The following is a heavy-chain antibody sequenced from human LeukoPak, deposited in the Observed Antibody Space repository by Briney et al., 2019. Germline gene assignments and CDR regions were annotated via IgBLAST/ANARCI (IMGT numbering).Heavy chain of an antibody. CDR1: GYTFTGYY. V-gene: IGHV1-2*06. CDR2: INPNSGGT. J-gene: IGHJ4*02. D-gene: IGHD2-15*01. Sequence: ASVTVSCKASGYTFTGYYMHWVRQAPGQGLEWMGRINPNSGGTNYAQKFQGRVTMTRDTSISTAYMELSRLRSDDTAVYYCARICSGGSCSSFDYWGQGTLVTVSS. CDR3: ARICSGGSCSSFDY.